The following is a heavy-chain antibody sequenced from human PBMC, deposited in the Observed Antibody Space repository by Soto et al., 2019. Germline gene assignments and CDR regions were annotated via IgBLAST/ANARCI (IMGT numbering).Heavy chain of an antibody. CDR2: ISPYTGNT. CDR1: GYIFVNYG. Sequence: QVQLVQSGDEVKKPGASVKVSCKASGYIFVNYGIAWGQQAPGQGLEWMGWISPYTGNTHSATKVQGRLTMTTDTSTSTAYMDLWSLTSDDTAVYYCVMVDNYVTPTPQDVWGKGTTVTVSS. CDR3: VMVDNYVTPTPQDV. D-gene: IGHD3-16*01. J-gene: IGHJ6*04. V-gene: IGHV1-18*01.